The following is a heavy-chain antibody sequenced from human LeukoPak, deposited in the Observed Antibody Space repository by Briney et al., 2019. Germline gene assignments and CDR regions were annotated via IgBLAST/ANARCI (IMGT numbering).Heavy chain of an antibody. Sequence: SGTLSLSCTASGGSISSSYWSWIRQPPGKGLEWIGYIYYSGSAKYNPSLKSGVAISSQTSKNQFSLKLISVAAADTAVYYCARYFGSCWHSCGYWGQGTVVTVSA. J-gene: IGHJ4*02. CDR2: IYYSGSA. V-gene: IGHV4-59*01. D-gene: IGHD2-15*01. CDR3: ARYFGSCWHSCGY. CDR1: GGSISSSY.